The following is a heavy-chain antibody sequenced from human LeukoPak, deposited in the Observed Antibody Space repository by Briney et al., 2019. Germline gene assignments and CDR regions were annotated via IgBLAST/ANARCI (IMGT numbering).Heavy chain of an antibody. V-gene: IGHV5-51*01. Sequence: GESLKISCKGSGYSFTSYWIGWVRQMPGKGLEWMGIIYPGDSDTRYSPSFQGQVTISADKSISTAYLQWSSLKASDTAMYYCARGRLSYYDSSGDYYYYYGMDVWGQGTTVTVSS. D-gene: IGHD3-22*01. CDR2: IYPGDSDT. J-gene: IGHJ6*02. CDR3: ARGRLSYYDSSGDYYYYYGMDV. CDR1: GYSFTSYW.